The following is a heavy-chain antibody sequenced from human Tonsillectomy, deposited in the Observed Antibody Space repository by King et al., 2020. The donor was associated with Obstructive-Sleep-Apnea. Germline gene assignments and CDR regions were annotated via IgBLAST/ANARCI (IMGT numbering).Heavy chain of an antibody. CDR1: GVSTSTDTYY. Sequence: QLQESGPGLVKPSETLSLTCTVSGVSTSTDTYYWGWVRQPPGRGLEWIGSSYYSWTTYYNPSLKSRVTMSLDTSMNHFSLKLTSVTAADTAVYYCARGLWFGETPFDYWGQGTLVTVSS. CDR3: ARGLWFGETPFDY. D-gene: IGHD3-10*01. V-gene: IGHV4-39*07. CDR2: SYYSWTT. J-gene: IGHJ4*02.